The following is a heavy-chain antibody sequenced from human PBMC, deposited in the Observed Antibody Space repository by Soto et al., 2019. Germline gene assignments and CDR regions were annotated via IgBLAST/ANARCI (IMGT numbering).Heavy chain of an antibody. V-gene: IGHV4-39*01. Sequence: KPSETLSLTCTVSGGSISSSSYYWGWIRQPPGKGLEWIGSIYYSGTTYYNPSLKSRVTISVDTSKNQFSLKLSSVTAADTAVYYCARHRGYYDILTGYYRQLNFDXWGQVTLITVSX. CDR1: GGSISSSSYY. CDR2: IYYSGTT. D-gene: IGHD3-9*01. CDR3: ARHRGYYDILTGYYRQLNFDX. J-gene: IGHJ4*02.